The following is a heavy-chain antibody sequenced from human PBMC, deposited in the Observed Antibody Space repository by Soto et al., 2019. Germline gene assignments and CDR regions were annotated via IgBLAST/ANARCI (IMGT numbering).Heavy chain of an antibody. CDR1: GYTFTTFA. J-gene: IGHJ4*02. V-gene: IGHV1-3*01. D-gene: IGHD2-21*01. Sequence: ASVKVSCKASGYTFTTFARHWVRQAPGQRLEWMGWINAGNGNTKYSQNLQGRVTFTRDTSASTAYMEVSSLRSEDTAVYYCARARGIVVVNARFDYSGQGTLVTVCS. CDR3: ARARGIVVVNARFDY. CDR2: INAGNGNT.